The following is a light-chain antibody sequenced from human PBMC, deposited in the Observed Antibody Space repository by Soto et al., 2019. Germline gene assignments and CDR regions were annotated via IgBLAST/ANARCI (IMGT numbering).Light chain of an antibody. V-gene: IGLV2-11*01. CDR3: CTFAGRYSYV. CDR1: SSDVGSYNF. Sequence: QSVLTLPRSLSGSPGQSVPISCTVTSSDVGSYNFVSWHQQHPGKAPKLMIYDVAKRPSVVPDRFSGSKSGNTASLTISGLQAEDEADYYCCTFAGRYSYVFGSGTKVTVL. J-gene: IGLJ1*01. CDR2: DVA.